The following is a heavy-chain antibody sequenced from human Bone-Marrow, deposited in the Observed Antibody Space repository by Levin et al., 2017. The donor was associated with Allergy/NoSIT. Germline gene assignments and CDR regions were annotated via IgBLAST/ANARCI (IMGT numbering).Heavy chain of an antibody. D-gene: IGHD2-2*01. CDR1: GGTFSSYA. J-gene: IGHJ6*02. Sequence: WASVKVSCKASGGTFSSYAISWVRQAPGQGLEWMGGIIPIFGTANYAQKFQGRVTITADESTSTAYMELSSLRSEDTAVYYCAGGGPCSSTSCYHSGIWIYYYYGMDVWGQGTTVTVSS. CDR3: AGGGPCSSTSCYHSGIWIYYYYGMDV. CDR2: IIPIFGTA. V-gene: IGHV1-69*13.